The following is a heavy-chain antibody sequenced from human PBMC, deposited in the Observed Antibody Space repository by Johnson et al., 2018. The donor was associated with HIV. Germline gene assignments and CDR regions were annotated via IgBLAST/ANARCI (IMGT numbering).Heavy chain of an antibody. Sequence: MLLVESGGGLVQPGGSLRLSCAASGFTFSSYWMSWVRQAPGKGLEWVANIKQDGSEKYYVDSVKGRFTISRDNSKNTLYLQLGSLRGEDMSVYFCARRQFITTWQDAFDVWGQGTTVTVSS. D-gene: IGHD1-14*01. CDR3: ARRQFITTWQDAFDV. CDR2: IKQDGSEK. CDR1: GFTFSSYW. J-gene: IGHJ3*01. V-gene: IGHV3-7*01.